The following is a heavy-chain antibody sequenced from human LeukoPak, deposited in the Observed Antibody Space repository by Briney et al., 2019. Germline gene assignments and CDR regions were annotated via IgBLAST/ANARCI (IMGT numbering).Heavy chain of an antibody. CDR3: QYMPYYGMDV. CDR1: GFTFSTSW. D-gene: IGHD1-1*01. CDR2: IKGDGSGK. V-gene: IGHV3-7*05. J-gene: IGHJ6*02. Sequence: GGSLRLSCAASGFTFSTSWMSWVRQAPGKGLEWVANIKGDGSGKYYVDSVKGRFTISRDSAKNSLYLQMNGLRDEDTAVYYCQYMPYYGMDVWGQGTAVTIFS.